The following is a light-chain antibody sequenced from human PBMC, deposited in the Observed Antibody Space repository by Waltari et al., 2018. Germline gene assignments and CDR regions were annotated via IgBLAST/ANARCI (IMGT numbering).Light chain of an antibody. CDR3: AAWDDTLSAVV. CDR1: SSHLGSNS. Sequence: QSVLTQPPSTSGTPGQRVTISCSGSSSHLGSNSVSWYQHLPGTAPKLLIYTNDQRPSGVPDRFSGSKSGTSASLAISGLQSDDESDYFCAAWDDTLSAVVFGGGTKLTVL. J-gene: IGLJ2*01. V-gene: IGLV1-47*02. CDR2: TND.